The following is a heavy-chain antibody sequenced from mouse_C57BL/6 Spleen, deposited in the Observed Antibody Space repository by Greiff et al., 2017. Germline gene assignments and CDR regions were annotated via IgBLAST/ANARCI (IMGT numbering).Heavy chain of an antibody. V-gene: IGHV1-62-2*01. CDR3: ARHEDLGRGGYFDY. J-gene: IGHJ2*01. CDR1: GYTFTEYT. Sequence: VKLQESGAELVKPGASVKLSCKASGYTFTEYTIHWVKQRSGQGLEWIGWFYPGSGSIKYNEKFKDKATLTADKASSTVYMVLSRLTSEDSAVYFCARHEDLGRGGYFDYWGQGTTLTVAS. D-gene: IGHD4-1*01. CDR2: FYPGSGSI.